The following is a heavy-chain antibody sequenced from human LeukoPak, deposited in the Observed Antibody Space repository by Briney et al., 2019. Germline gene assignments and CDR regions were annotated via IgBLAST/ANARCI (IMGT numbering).Heavy chain of an antibody. J-gene: IGHJ4*02. V-gene: IGHV3-30*18. D-gene: IGHD3-22*01. CDR3: AKDVSWAYYYDSSGYHPDY. CDR2: ISYDGSNK. CDR1: GFTFSNAW. Sequence: GGSLRLSCAASGFTFSNAWMNWVRQAPGKGLEWVAVISYDGSNKYYADSVMGRFTISRDNSKNTLYLQMNSLRAEDTAVYYCAKDVSWAYYYDSSGYHPDYWGQGTLVTVSS.